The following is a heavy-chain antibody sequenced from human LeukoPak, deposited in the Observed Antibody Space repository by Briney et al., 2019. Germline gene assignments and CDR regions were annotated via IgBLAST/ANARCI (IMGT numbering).Heavy chain of an antibody. Sequence: GGSLRLSCAASGFTFSSYAMSWVRQAPGKGLEWASAISGSGGSTYYADSVKGRFTISRDNSKNTLYLQMDSLRAEDTAVYYCAKNPLSSLGWFDPWGQGTLVTVSS. CDR2: ISGSGGST. CDR3: AKNPLSSLGWFDP. V-gene: IGHV3-23*01. J-gene: IGHJ5*02. D-gene: IGHD2-15*01. CDR1: GFTFSSYA.